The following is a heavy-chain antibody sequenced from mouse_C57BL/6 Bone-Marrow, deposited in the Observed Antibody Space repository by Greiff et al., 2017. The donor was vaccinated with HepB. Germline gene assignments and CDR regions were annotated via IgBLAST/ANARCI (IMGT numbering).Heavy chain of an antibody. CDR2: ISDGGSYT. CDR1: GFTFSSYA. Sequence: EVQLVESGGGLVKPGGSLKLSCAAFGFTFSSYAMSWVRQTPEKRLEWVATISDGGSYTYYPDNVKGRFTISRDNAKNNLYLQMSHLKSEDTAMYYCARDRNYYGSRGFAYWGQGTLVTVSA. V-gene: IGHV5-4*01. J-gene: IGHJ3*01. D-gene: IGHD1-1*01. CDR3: ARDRNYYGSRGFAY.